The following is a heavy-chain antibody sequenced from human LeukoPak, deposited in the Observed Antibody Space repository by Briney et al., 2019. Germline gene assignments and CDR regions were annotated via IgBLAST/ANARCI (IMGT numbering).Heavy chain of an antibody. Sequence: GGSLRLSCAASGFTFSSYWFPWFRQAPGKGLVWVSHINPDGSNINYADSVKGRFTISRDNAKNTLYLQMNRLRAEDTAVYYCARPPHGYGFDVWGQGAMVTVSS. J-gene: IGHJ3*01. CDR1: GFTFSSYW. V-gene: IGHV3-74*01. CDR2: INPDGSNI. D-gene: IGHD2-2*03. CDR3: ARPPHGYGFDV.